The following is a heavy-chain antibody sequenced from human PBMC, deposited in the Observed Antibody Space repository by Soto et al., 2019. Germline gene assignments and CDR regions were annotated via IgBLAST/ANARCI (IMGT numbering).Heavy chain of an antibody. CDR1: GYSFTSYW. Sequence: GESLKISCKGSGYSFTSYWIGWVRQMPGKGLEWMGIIYPGDSDTRYSPSFQGQVTISADKSISTAYLQWSSLKASDTAMYYCARQYRYCSGGSCYSVISRDGMDVWGQGTTVTVSS. V-gene: IGHV5-51*01. D-gene: IGHD2-15*01. CDR3: ARQYRYCSGGSCYSVISRDGMDV. J-gene: IGHJ6*02. CDR2: IYPGDSDT.